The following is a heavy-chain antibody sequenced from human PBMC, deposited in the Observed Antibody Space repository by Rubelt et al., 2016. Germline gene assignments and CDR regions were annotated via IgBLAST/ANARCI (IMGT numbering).Heavy chain of an antibody. CDR2: VSGSGGST. CDR1: GFTFSSYS. Sequence: EVQLVESGGGLGQPGGSLRLSCAASGFTFSSYSMNWVRQAPGKGLEWVSIVSGSGGSTYYADSVKGRFTISRDNSKNTLYLLMNSLRVEDTAVYYCATARDYYGSGSPTPRWGQGTLVTVSS. CDR3: ATARDYYGSGSPTPR. V-gene: IGHV3-23*04. D-gene: IGHD3-10*01. J-gene: IGHJ4*02.